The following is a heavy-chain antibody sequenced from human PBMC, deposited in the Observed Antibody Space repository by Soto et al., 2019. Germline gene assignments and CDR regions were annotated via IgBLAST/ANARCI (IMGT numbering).Heavy chain of an antibody. Sequence: SVKVSCKASGFTFTSSAMQWVRQARGQRLEWIGWIVVGSGNTNYAQKFQERVTITRDMSTSTAYMELSSLRSEDTAVYYCAADIVPDYRFYYFYMVVWRKATTVTVPS. CDR2: IVVGSGNT. D-gene: IGHD4-4*01. V-gene: IGHV1-58*02. CDR1: GFTFTSSA. J-gene: IGHJ6*03. CDR3: AADIVPDYRFYYFYMVV.